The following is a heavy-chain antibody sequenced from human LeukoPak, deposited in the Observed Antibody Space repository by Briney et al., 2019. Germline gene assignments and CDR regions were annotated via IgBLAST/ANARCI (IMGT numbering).Heavy chain of an antibody. Sequence: PGGSLRLSCAASGFTFSSYEMNWVRQAPGKGLEWVSYISSSGSTIYYADSVKGRFTISRDNAKNSLYLQMNSLRAEDTAVYYCAREIMGGTFDYWGQGALVTVSS. J-gene: IGHJ4*02. CDR1: GFTFSSYE. V-gene: IGHV3-48*03. CDR2: ISSSGSTI. CDR3: AREIMGGTFDY. D-gene: IGHD1-26*01.